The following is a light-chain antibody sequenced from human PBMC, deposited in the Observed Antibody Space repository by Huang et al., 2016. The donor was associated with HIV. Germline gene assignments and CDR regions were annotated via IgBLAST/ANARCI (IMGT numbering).Light chain of an antibody. CDR1: QSVSSY. CDR3: QQRNNWPRT. V-gene: IGKV3-11*01. J-gene: IGKJ1*01. CDR2: DAF. Sequence: EIVLTQSPATLSLSPGERATLTCRASQSVSSYLVWFQQKRGQAPRLLIYDAFNRAPGIPDRVSGSGSGTDFTLTISNVEPEDFAVYYCQQRNNWPRTFGQGTKVEI.